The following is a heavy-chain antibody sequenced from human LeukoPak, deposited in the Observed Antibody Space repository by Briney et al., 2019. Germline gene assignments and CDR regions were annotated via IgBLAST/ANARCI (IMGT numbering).Heavy chain of an antibody. CDR1: GYTSTSYY. Sequence: GASVKVSCKASGYTSTSYYMHWVRQAPGQGLEWMGIINPSGGSTSYAQKFQGRVTMTRDTSTSTVYMELSSLRSEDTAVYYCARGGPRYDSSAYALYWGQGTLVTVSS. CDR3: ARGGPRYDSSAYALY. D-gene: IGHD3-22*01. CDR2: INPSGGST. V-gene: IGHV1-46*01. J-gene: IGHJ4*02.